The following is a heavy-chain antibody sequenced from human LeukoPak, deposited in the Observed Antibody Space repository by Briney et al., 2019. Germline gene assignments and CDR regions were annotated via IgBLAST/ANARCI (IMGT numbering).Heavy chain of an antibody. CDR2: ISWNSGSI. CDR3: AKDNLGDFYDSSGYPDY. D-gene: IGHD3-22*01. V-gene: IGHV3-9*01. J-gene: IGHJ4*02. CDR1: GFTFDDYA. Sequence: GRSLRLSRAASGFTFDDYAMHWVRQAPGKGLEWVSGISWNSGSIGYADSVKGRFTISRDNAKNSLYFQMNSLRAEDTALYYCAKDNLGDFYDSSGYPDYWGQGILVTVSS.